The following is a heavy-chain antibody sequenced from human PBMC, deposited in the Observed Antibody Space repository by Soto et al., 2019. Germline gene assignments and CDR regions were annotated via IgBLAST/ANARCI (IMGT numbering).Heavy chain of an antibody. CDR2: IYYSGST. J-gene: IGHJ6*03. CDR3: ARDPGPGRSSSWYHDYYYYYMDV. V-gene: IGHV4-59*01. CDR1: GGSISSYY. D-gene: IGHD6-13*01. Sequence: SETLSLTCTVSGGSISSYYWSWIRQPPGKGLEWIGYIYYSGSTNYNPSLKSRVTISVDTSKNQFSLKLSSVTAADTAVYYCARDPGPGRSSSWYHDYYYYYMDVWGKGTTVTVSS.